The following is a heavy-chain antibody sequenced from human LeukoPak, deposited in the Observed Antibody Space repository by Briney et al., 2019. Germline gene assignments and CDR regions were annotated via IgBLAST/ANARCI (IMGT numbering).Heavy chain of an antibody. J-gene: IGHJ4*02. CDR3: ARLTRRSGNYFET. V-gene: IGHV4-59*01. Sequence: SETLSLTCTISNGSINTFFWVWIRQPPGQGLEWIGYIHSTGNTDYNPSLRSRIIISLDTPKNQFSLKMNSVTAADTAVYYCARLTRRSGNYFETWGQGTLVTVSS. CDR2: IHSTGNT. D-gene: IGHD1-1*01. CDR1: NGSINTFF.